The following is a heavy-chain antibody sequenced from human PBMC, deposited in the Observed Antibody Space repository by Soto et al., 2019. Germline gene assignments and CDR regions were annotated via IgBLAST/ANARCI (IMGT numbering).Heavy chain of an antibody. CDR1: GGSISSGGYY. V-gene: IGHV4-31*03. CDR2: IYYSGST. J-gene: IGHJ5*02. D-gene: IGHD3-9*01. Sequence: SETLSLTCTVSGGSISSGGYYWSWIRQHPGKGLEWIGYIYYSGSTYYNPSLKSRVTISVDTSKNQFSLKLSSVTAADTAVYYCARDLTGENWFDPWGQGTLVTVSS. CDR3: ARDLTGENWFDP.